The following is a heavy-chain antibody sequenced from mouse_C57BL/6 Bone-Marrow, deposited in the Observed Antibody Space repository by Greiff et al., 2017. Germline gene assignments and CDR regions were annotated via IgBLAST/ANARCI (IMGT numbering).Heavy chain of an antibody. Sequence: VQLQQPGAELVKPGASVKVSCKASGYTFTSYWMHWVKQRPGQGLEWIGRIHPSDSDTNYKQKFKGKATLTVDKSSSTAYMQLSSLTSEDSAVYYCAIEGWSPYYSNYEGYWGQGTTLTVSS. CDR2: IHPSDSDT. D-gene: IGHD2-5*01. CDR1: GYTFTSYW. V-gene: IGHV1-74*01. CDR3: AIEGWSPYYSNYEGY. J-gene: IGHJ2*01.